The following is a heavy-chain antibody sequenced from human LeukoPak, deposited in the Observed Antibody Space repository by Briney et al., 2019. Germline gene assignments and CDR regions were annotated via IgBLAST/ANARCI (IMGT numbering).Heavy chain of an antibody. Sequence: GGSLRLSCAASGFTFSSYGMHWVRQAPGKGLEWVAVISYDGSNKYYADSVKGRFTISRDNSKNTLYLQMNSLRAEDTAVYYCASCGGWSYDYVWGGYRCFDYWGQGTLVTVSS. J-gene: IGHJ4*02. D-gene: IGHD3-16*02. CDR3: ASCGGWSYDYVWGGYRCFDY. V-gene: IGHV3-30*03. CDR1: GFTFSSYG. CDR2: ISYDGSNK.